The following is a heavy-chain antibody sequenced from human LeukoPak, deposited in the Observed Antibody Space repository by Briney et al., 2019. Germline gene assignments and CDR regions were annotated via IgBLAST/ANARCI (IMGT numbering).Heavy chain of an antibody. CDR1: GFTFTSYG. CDR3: ARIAEQHLARHFDF. CDR2: VSAYNGDT. J-gene: IGHJ4*02. V-gene: IGHV1-18*04. D-gene: IGHD6-13*01. Sequence: GASVRDSCQASGFTFTSYGFSWVRQAPGQGLEWMGWVSAYNGDTNYAQKVQGRVTMTTETSTSTAYMELRSLRSDDTAVYYCARIAEQHLARHFDFWGQGTLVTVSS.